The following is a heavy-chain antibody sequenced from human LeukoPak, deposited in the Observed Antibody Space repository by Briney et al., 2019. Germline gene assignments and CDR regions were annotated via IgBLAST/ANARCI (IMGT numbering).Heavy chain of an antibody. V-gene: IGHV3-7*01. Sequence: PGGSLRLSCAASGFTFSSYWMSWVRQAPGKGLEWVANIKQDGSEKYYVDSVKGRFTISRDNAKNSLYLQMNSLRAEDTAVYYCARAPPLYSPGNWFDPWGQGTLVTVSS. CDR2: IKQDGSEK. CDR1: GFTFSSYW. CDR3: ARAPPLYSPGNWFDP. D-gene: IGHD1-14*01. J-gene: IGHJ5*02.